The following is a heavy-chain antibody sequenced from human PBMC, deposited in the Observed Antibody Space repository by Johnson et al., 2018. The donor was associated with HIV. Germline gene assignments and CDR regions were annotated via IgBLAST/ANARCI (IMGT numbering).Heavy chain of an antibody. Sequence: VQLVESGGALVQPGGSLRLSCAASGITVSSNYMSWVRRAPGKGLEWVSLIFSVGNTNYADSVKGRFTISRDNSKNMLYLQMNSLRPEDTAVYYCARDGRDLATRGAFDIWGQGTMVTVSS. V-gene: IGHV3-66*02. D-gene: IGHD5-12*01. CDR1: GITVSSNY. J-gene: IGHJ3*02. CDR3: ARDGRDLATRGAFDI. CDR2: IFSVGNT.